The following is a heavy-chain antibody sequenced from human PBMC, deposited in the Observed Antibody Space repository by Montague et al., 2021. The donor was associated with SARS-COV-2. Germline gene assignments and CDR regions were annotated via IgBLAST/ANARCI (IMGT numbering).Heavy chain of an antibody. D-gene: IGHD3-22*01. V-gene: IGHV4-34*01. CDR3: ARGTKRVFTYGYGSGGYARDY. J-gene: IGHJ4*01. Sequence: SETLSLTCAVYGGSFSGYYWSWIRQPPGKGLVWIGEINHSGSAKYNPSLKSRVTISVDTSKNHFSLKLSSVTAADTAVYYCARGTKRVFTYGYGSGGYARDYWGQGTLVTVSS. CDR2: INHSGSA. CDR1: GGSFSGYY.